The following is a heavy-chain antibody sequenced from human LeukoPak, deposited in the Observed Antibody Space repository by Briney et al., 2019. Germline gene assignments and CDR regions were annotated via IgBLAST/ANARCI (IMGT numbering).Heavy chain of an antibody. CDR1: GFSFTSSA. V-gene: IGHV1-58*02. Sequence: SVKVSCKASGFSFTSSAMQWVRQARGQRLEWIGWIVVGSGNTNYAQKFQERVTITRDMSTSTAYMELSSLRSEYTAVYYCAAESYYYGGNSSLLGYWGQGTLVTVSS. CDR3: AAESYYYGGNSSLLGY. J-gene: IGHJ4*02. D-gene: IGHD4-23*01. CDR2: IVVGSGNT.